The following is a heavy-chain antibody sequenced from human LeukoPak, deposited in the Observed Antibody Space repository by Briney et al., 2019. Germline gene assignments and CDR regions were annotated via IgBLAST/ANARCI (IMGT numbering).Heavy chain of an antibody. CDR3: ARELIEDQNWFDP. Sequence: ASVFLSCKASGYTFTDYFIHWVRQAPGQGLEWMGWLNPHSGVTKYAQKFQGRVTMTRDTSISTAYMDLSGLKSDDTAVYFCARELIEDQNWFDPWGQGTVGTVSS. J-gene: IGHJ5*02. D-gene: IGHD2/OR15-2a*01. CDR2: LNPHSGVT. V-gene: IGHV1-2*02. CDR1: GYTFTDYF.